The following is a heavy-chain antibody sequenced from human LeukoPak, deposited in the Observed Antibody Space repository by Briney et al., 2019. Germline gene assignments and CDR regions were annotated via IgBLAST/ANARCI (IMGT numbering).Heavy chain of an antibody. Sequence: SETLSLTCTVSGGSISSSSYYWGWIRQPPGKGLEWIASIYYSGSTYYNPSLKSRVTISVDTSKNQFSLKLSSVTAADTAVYYCARHIGLPDAFDIWGQGTMVTVSS. D-gene: IGHD2-15*01. CDR3: ARHIGLPDAFDI. V-gene: IGHV4-39*01. CDR1: GGSISSSSYY. J-gene: IGHJ3*02. CDR2: IYYSGST.